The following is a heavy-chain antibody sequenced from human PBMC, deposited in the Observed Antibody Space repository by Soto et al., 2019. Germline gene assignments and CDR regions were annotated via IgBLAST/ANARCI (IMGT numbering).Heavy chain of an antibody. D-gene: IGHD3-3*01. V-gene: IGHV1-69*06. CDR3: ARCKATYYDFWSGYYTPYYYGMDV. Sequence: GASVKVSCKASGCTFSSYAISWVRQAPGQGLEWMGGIIPIFGTANYAQKFQGRVTITADKSTSTAYMELSSLRSEDTAVYYCARCKATYYDFWSGYYTPYYYGMDVWGQGTTVTVSS. CDR2: IIPIFGTA. CDR1: GCTFSSYA. J-gene: IGHJ6*02.